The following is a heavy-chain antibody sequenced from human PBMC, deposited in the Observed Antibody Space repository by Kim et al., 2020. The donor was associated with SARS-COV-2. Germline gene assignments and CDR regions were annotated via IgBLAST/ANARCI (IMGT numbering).Heavy chain of an antibody. D-gene: IGHD3-10*01. CDR2: IYPGDSDT. CDR1: GYSFTSYW. J-gene: IGHJ6*02. V-gene: IGHV5-51*01. Sequence: GESLKISCKGSGYSFTSYWIGWVRQMPGKGLEWMGIIYPGDSDTRYSPSFQGQVTISADKSISTAYLQWSSLKASDTAMYYCARHFQPRGTDPEFFSKTEYYYYGMDVWGQGTTVTVSS. CDR3: ARHFQPRGTDPEFFSKTEYYYYGMDV.